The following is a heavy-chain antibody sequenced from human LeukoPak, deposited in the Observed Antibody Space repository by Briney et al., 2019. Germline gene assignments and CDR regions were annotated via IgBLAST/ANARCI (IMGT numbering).Heavy chain of an antibody. V-gene: IGHV1-18*01. Sequence: ASVKVSCKASGYTFTSYGISWVRQAPGQGLEWMGWISAYNGNTNYAQKLQGRVTMTTDTSTSTAYMEPRSLRSDDTAVYYCAREGDYVWGSYRLPLDYWGQGTLVTVSS. D-gene: IGHD3-16*02. CDR2: ISAYNGNT. J-gene: IGHJ4*02. CDR3: AREGDYVWGSYRLPLDY. CDR1: GYTFTSYG.